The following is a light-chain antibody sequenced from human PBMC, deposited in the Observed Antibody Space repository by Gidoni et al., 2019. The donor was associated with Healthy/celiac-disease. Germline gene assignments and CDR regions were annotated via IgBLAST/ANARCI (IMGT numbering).Light chain of an antibody. V-gene: IGLV2-23*01. CDR2: EGS. J-gene: IGLJ2*01. CDR1: SSDVGSYNL. Sequence: QSALTQPASVSGSPGQSITISCTGTSSDVGSYNLVSWYQQHPGKAPKLMIYEGSKRPSGVSNRFSGSKSGNTASLTISGLQAEDEADYYCCSYAGSSTHVVFGGGTKLXV. CDR3: CSYAGSSTHVV.